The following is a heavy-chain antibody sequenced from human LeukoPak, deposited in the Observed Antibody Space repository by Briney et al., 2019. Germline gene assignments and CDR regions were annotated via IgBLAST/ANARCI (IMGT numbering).Heavy chain of an antibody. J-gene: IGHJ2*01. D-gene: IGHD3-22*01. V-gene: IGHV1-46*01. CDR2: INPSGGST. Sequence: ASVKVSCKASGYTFTSYYMHWVRQAPGQGLEWMGIINPSGGSTSYAQKFQGRVTMTRDMSTSTVYMELSSLRSEDTAGYYCARDPYYYDSSGYSLYWYFDLWGRGTLVTVSS. CDR1: GYTFTSYY. CDR3: ARDPYYYDSSGYSLYWYFDL.